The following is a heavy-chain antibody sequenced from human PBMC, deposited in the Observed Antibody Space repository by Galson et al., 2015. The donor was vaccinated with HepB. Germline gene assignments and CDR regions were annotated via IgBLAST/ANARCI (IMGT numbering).Heavy chain of an antibody. J-gene: IGHJ4*02. CDR3: ARGPQYSIAAAGTPDY. V-gene: IGHV1-18*01. CDR1: GYTFTSYG. D-gene: IGHD6-13*01. CDR2: ISAYNGNT. Sequence: SCKASGYTFTSYGISWVRQAPGQGLEWMGWISAYNGNTNYAQKLQGRVTMTTDTSTSTAYMELRSLRSDDTAVYYCARGPQYSIAAAGTPDYWGQGTLVTVSS.